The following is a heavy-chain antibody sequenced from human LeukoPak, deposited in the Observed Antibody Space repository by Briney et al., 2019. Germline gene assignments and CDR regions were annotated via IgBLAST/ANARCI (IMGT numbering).Heavy chain of an antibody. J-gene: IGHJ6*03. CDR3: ARGSRSGSLYYYYYMDV. V-gene: IGHV3-66*01. D-gene: IGHD3-10*01. CDR1: GFTVSSNY. Sequence: GGSLRLSCAASGFTVSSNYMSWVRQAPGKGLEWVSVIYSGGSTYYADSVRGRFTISRDNSKNTLYLQMNSLRAEDTAVYYCARGSRSGSLYYYYYMDVWGKGTTVTISS. CDR2: IYSGGST.